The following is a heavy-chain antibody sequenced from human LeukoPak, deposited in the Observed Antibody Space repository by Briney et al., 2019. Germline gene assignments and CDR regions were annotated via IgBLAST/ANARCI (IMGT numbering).Heavy chain of an antibody. CDR1: GGTFSSYT. CDR2: IIPILGIA. Sequence: SVKVSCKASGGTFSSYTISWVRQAPGQGLEWMGRIIPILGIANYAQKFQGRVTITADKSTSTAYMELSSLRSEDTAVYYCARTITIFGVVIRGDNWFDPWGQGTLVTVSS. D-gene: IGHD3-3*01. J-gene: IGHJ5*02. V-gene: IGHV1-69*02. CDR3: ARTITIFGVVIRGDNWFDP.